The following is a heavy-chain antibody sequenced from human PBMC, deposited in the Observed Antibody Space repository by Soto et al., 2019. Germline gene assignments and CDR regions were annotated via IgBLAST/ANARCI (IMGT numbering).Heavy chain of an antibody. CDR3: LRHGHIGYYWVIGYYYGMDV. Sequence: SETLSLTCTVSGGSISSSSYYWGWIRQPPGKGLKRIGSIYYSGSTYYNPSLKNRVTISVDTSKNQFSLKLSSVTASDIAVYYFLRHGHIGYYWVIGYYYGMDVCGQGTTVTVSS. J-gene: IGHJ6*02. CDR2: IYYSGST. D-gene: IGHD5-12*01. V-gene: IGHV4-39*01. CDR1: GGSISSSSYY.